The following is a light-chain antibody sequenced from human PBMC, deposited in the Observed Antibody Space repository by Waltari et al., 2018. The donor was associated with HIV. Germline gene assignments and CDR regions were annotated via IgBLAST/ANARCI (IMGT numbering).Light chain of an antibody. Sequence: SYVLTQPPSVSVAPGETAIITCGGHQIGDKSLYWYQQKPGQAPLLVSQYDVERPCGGPQRGSASKSGQTATLTITRVEAGDEADYFCQVWDSDSRSVVFGGGTNLTVL. J-gene: IGLJ2*01. CDR2: YDV. CDR1: QIGDKS. V-gene: IGLV3-21*04. CDR3: QVWDSDSRSVV.